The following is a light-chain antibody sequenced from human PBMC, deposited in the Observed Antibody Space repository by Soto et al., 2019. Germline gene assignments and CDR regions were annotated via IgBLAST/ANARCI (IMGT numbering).Light chain of an antibody. CDR2: SNT. CDR1: SSNIGGNT. J-gene: IGLJ2*01. V-gene: IGLV1-44*01. Sequence: QSVLTQPPSASGTPGQRVTISCSGSSSNIGGNTVNWYQKVPGAAPKLIIFSNTQRPSGVPDRYSGSKSGTSASLAIGGLQSEDEADYYCSTWDDSLNGPLFGGGTNLTVL. CDR3: STWDDSLNGPL.